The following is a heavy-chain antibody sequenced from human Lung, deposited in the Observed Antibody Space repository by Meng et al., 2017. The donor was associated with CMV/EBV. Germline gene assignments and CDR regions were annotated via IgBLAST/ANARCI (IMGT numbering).Heavy chain of an antibody. CDR2: IQYDGNTK. CDR3: AKDLLTGINYYYGMDV. J-gene: IGHJ6*02. D-gene: IGHD1-20*01. V-gene: IGHV3-30*02. Sequence: GGSLRLSCAASGFSFSSHGMHWVRQAPGKGLEWVAVIQYDGNTKYFADSMKGRFAISRDNSKNTLYLEMNSLSAEDTAVYYCAKDLLTGINYYYGMDVWGQGTTVTVSS. CDR1: GFSFSSHG.